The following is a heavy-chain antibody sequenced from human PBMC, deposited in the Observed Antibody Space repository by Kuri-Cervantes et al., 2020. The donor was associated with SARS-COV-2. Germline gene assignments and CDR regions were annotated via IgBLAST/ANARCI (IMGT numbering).Heavy chain of an antibody. V-gene: IGHV4-31*03. J-gene: IGHJ6*02. CDR3: ARVDYAGNYYYYGMDV. D-gene: IGHD4-17*01. Sequence: SETLSLTCTVSGGSISSTGYYWSWIRQHPGKGLEWIGYIYYTGSTYYNPSLKSRVTISVDTSKNQFSLKLTSVTAADTAVYYCARVDYAGNYYYYGMDVWGQGTTVTVSS. CDR1: GGSISSTGYY. CDR2: IYYTGST.